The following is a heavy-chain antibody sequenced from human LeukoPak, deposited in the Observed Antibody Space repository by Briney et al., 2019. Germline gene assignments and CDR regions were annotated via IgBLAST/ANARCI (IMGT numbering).Heavy chain of an antibody. CDR2: IGVRGTHT. Sequence: GGSLRLSCAASGFSLSNYDMYWVRQAPGKGLEWVSGIGVRGTHTHYAESVKGRFTVSTDSSKNTLFLQMNSLRAEDSAIYYWAKVNWNYPGYWGQGTLVTVSS. D-gene: IGHD1-7*01. CDR3: AKVNWNYPGY. J-gene: IGHJ4*02. CDR1: GFSLSNYD. V-gene: IGHV3-23*01.